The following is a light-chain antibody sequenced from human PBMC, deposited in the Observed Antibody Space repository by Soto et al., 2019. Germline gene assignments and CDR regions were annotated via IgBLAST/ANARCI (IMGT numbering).Light chain of an antibody. CDR1: QSVSSSY. CDR2: GAS. Sequence: EIVLTQSPGTLSLSPGERATLSCRASQSVSSSYLAWYQQKPGQAPRLLIYGASSRATGIPARFSGSGSGTDFTLTISRLEPEDFAVYYCEQYCSSLTFGQGTKVEIK. J-gene: IGKJ1*01. CDR3: EQYCSSLT. V-gene: IGKV3-20*01.